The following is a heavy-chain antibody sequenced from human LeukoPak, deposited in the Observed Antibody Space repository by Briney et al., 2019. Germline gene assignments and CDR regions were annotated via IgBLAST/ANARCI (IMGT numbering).Heavy chain of an antibody. CDR1: GFTFSNYG. V-gene: IGHV3-30*18. CDR3: AKDLSGMDV. J-gene: IGHJ6*02. Sequence: LRLSCVASGFTFSNYGMHWVRQAPGKGLEWVAVISSDGSNKYYADSVKGRFTISRDNSKNTLYLQMNSLRAEDTAVYYCAKDLSGMDVWGQGTTVTVSS. CDR2: ISSDGSNK.